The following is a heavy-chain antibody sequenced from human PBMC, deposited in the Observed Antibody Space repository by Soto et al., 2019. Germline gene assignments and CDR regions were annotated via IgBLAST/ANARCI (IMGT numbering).Heavy chain of an antibody. CDR2: ISAYNGNT. J-gene: IGHJ4*02. CDR1: GYTFTSYG. V-gene: IGHV1-18*01. CDR3: ARVVGGLYSGSDYFDY. D-gene: IGHD1-26*01. Sequence: ASVKVSCKASGYTFTSYGISWVRQAPGQGLEWMGWISAYNGNTNYAQKLQGRVTMTTDTSTSTAYMELRSLRSDDTAVYYCARVVGGLYSGSDYFDYWGQGTLVTVSS.